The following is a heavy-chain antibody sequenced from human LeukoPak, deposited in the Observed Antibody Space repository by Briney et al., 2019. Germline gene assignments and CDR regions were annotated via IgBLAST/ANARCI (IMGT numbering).Heavy chain of an antibody. V-gene: IGHV4-59*08. J-gene: IGHJ6*03. CDR2: IYYSGST. D-gene: IGHD3-10*01. CDR1: GGSISSYY. CDR3: ARSPITMVRVGRKTPDYYYMDV. Sequence: SETLSLTCTVSGGSISSYYWSWIRQPPGKGLEWIGYIYYSGSTYYNPSLKSRVTISVDTSKNQFSLELSSVTAADTAVYYCARSPITMVRVGRKTPDYYYMDVWGKGTTVTISS.